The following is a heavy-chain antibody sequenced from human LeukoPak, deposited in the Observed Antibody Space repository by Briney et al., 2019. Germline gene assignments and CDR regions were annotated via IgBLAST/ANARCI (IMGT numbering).Heavy chain of an antibody. CDR1: GFTVSSIY. Sequence: GGSLRLSCAASGFTVSSIYMNWVRQAPGKGLEWVSVIYTGGGTYYADSVKDRFTISRDNSKNTLYLQMNSLRAEDTAVYYCARGSGSGSRGFDYWGQGTLVTVSS. CDR2: IYTGGGT. V-gene: IGHV3-66*01. D-gene: IGHD3-10*01. J-gene: IGHJ4*02. CDR3: ARGSGSGSRGFDY.